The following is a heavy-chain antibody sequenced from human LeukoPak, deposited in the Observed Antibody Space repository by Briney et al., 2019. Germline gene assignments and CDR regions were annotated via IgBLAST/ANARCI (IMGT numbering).Heavy chain of an antibody. J-gene: IGHJ5*02. V-gene: IGHV1-69*05. D-gene: IGHD3-22*01. CDR1: GGTFSSYA. CDR3: ARSYYYDSSGYPYNWFDP. Sequence: SVKVSCKASGGTFSSYAISWVRQAPGQGLEWMGGIIPIFGTANYAQKFQGRVTITTDESTSTAYMELSSLRSEDTAVYYCARSYYYDSSGYPYNWFDPWGQGTLVTVSS. CDR2: IIPIFGTA.